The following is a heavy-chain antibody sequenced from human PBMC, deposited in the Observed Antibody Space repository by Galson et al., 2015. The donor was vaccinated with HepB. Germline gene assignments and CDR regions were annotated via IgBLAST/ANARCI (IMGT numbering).Heavy chain of an antibody. V-gene: IGHV3-21*01. CDR2: ISSSSSYF. D-gene: IGHD6-19*01. CDR1: GFTFSSYS. J-gene: IGHJ4*02. CDR3: ARGSDGSGSPY. Sequence: SLRLSCAASGFTFSSYSMNWVRQAPGKGLEWVSSISSSSSYFYYADSVKGRFTISRDNAKNSLHLQMNSLRAEDTAVYYCARGSDGSGSPYWGQGTLVTVSS.